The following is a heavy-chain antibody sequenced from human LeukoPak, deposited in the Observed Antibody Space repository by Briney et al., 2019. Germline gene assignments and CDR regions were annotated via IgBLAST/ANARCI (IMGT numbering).Heavy chain of an antibody. D-gene: IGHD6-6*01. V-gene: IGHV4-59*01. CDR1: GGSISSYY. Sequence: PSETLSLTCTVSGGSISSYYWSWIRQTPGRGLEWIGYIHNSGSTNYNPSLKSRVTISVDTSKNRFSLKLNSVTAADTAMYYCTRTDSSTSIDYWGQGTLVTVSS. CDR2: IHNSGST. J-gene: IGHJ4*02. CDR3: TRTDSSTSIDY.